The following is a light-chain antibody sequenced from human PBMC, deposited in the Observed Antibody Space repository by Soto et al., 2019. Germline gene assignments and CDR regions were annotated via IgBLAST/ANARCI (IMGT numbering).Light chain of an antibody. V-gene: IGLV2-23*02. CDR1: NSDVGSYNL. Sequence: VLTQPASVSGSPGQSITISCTGTNSDVGSYNLVSWYQQHPGKALKVMIYEVSKRPSGVSNRFSGSKSGNTASLTISGLQAEDEADYYCCSHAGSSTYAFGPGTKVT. J-gene: IGLJ1*01. CDR3: CSHAGSSTYA. CDR2: EVS.